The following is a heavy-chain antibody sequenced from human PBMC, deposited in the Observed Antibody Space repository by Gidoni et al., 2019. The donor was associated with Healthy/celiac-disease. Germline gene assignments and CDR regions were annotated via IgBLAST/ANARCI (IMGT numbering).Heavy chain of an antibody. CDR1: GGSISRGGYS. D-gene: IGHD3-9*01. CDR2: IYHSGST. CDR3: ARSYYDILTGIEENWFDP. J-gene: IGHJ5*02. Sequence: QLQLQESGSGLVKPSQTLSLTCAVSGGSISRGGYSWSWIRQPPGKGLEWLGYIYHSGSTYCNPSLKSRVTISVDRSKNQFSLKLSSVTAADTAVYYCARSYYDILTGIEENWFDPWGQGTLVTVSS. V-gene: IGHV4-30-2*01.